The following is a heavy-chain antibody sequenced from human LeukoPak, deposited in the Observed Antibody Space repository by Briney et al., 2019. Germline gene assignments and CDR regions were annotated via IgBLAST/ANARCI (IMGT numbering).Heavy chain of an antibody. V-gene: IGHV3-30*02. CDR2: IRPDGNNE. CDR1: GFTFNAYG. J-gene: IGHJ4*02. CDR3: ATDGGHYDVDK. Sequence: GGSLRLSCAAYGFTFNAYGMHSVRQAPGKGLEWVAMIRPDGNNEYYADSVRGRFTISRDNSRNTLHLQMNSLRVDDTAVYYCATDGGHYDVDKWGQGTLVTVSS. D-gene: IGHD5-12*01.